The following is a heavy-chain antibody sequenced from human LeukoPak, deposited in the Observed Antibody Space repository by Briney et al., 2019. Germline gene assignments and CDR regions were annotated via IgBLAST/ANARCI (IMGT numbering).Heavy chain of an antibody. V-gene: IGHV3-53*01. D-gene: IGHD2-21*02. CDR3: ARALAYCGGDCYGPLDY. CDR1: GFTVSSKY. CDR2: IYSGGST. J-gene: IGHJ4*02. Sequence: GGSLRLSCAASGFTVSSKYMSWVRQAPGKGLEWVSVIYSGGSTYYADSVKGRFTISRDNSKNTLYLQMNSLKAEDTAVYYCARALAYCGGDCYGPLDYWGQGTLVTVSS.